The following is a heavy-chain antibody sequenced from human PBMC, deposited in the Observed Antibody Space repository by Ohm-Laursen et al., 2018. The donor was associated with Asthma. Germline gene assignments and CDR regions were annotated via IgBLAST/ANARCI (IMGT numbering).Heavy chain of an antibody. CDR2: ISTASSFI. CDR3: ARIGPEWELPGREYSLHH. D-gene: IGHD1-26*01. V-gene: IGHV3-21*01. CDR1: GFTFSTSD. J-gene: IGHJ1*01. Sequence: SLRLSCAASGFTFSTSDMRWVRQVPGKGLEWVASISTASSFIYYADSVRGRFTTSRDNARNSVYLQMNSLRAEDTALYYCARIGPEWELPGREYSLHHWGEGTLVTVSS.